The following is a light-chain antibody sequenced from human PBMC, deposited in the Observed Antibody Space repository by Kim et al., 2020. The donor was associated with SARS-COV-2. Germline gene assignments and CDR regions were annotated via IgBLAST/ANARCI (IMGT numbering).Light chain of an antibody. CDR2: KAS. Sequence: ASVGDRVTITCRASQSISTWLAWYQQRPGEAPRLLIYKASNLERGVPSRFSGSGSGTEFTLTISSLQPDDFATYFCQQYNTFSWTFGQGTKVDIK. CDR3: QQYNTFSWT. V-gene: IGKV1-5*03. CDR1: QSISTW. J-gene: IGKJ1*01.